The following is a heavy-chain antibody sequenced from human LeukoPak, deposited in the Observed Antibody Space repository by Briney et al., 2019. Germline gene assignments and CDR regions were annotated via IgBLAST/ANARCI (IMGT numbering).Heavy chain of an antibody. Sequence: GGSLRLSCAASGFTFSSYSMNWVRQAPGKGLEWVSSISSSSSYIYYADSVKGRFTISRDNAKNSLYLQMNSLRAEDTAVYYCARGPLIAAAAGAFDIWGQGTMVTVSS. CDR2: ISSSSSYI. D-gene: IGHD6-13*01. CDR1: GFTFSSYS. CDR3: ARGPLIAAAAGAFDI. J-gene: IGHJ3*02. V-gene: IGHV3-21*01.